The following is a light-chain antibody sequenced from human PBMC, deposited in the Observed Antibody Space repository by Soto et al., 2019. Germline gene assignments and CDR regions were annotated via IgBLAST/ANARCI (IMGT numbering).Light chain of an antibody. CDR3: SSHTSNDTVL. J-gene: IGLJ2*01. Sequence: QSALTQPASVSGSPGQSITISCTATSSDVGDYDYVSWYQQHPGKAPKLMIYEVSNRPSGVSNRFSGSKSGNTASLTISGLQADDEADYYCSSHTSNDTVLFGGGTKVTVL. CDR1: SSDVGDYDY. CDR2: EVS. V-gene: IGLV2-14*01.